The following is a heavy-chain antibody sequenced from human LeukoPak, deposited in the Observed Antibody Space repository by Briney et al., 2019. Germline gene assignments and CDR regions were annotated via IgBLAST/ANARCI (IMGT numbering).Heavy chain of an antibody. V-gene: IGHV3-30-3*01. CDR2: ISYDGSNK. Sequence: RRXPGKGLEXGXVISYDGSNKYYADSVKGRFTISRENSKNTLYVEMNRLRVEDTAVYYCARGRTASGWNFDHWGQGTLVTVSS. D-gene: IGHD6-19*01. J-gene: IGHJ4*02. CDR3: ARGRTASGWNFDH.